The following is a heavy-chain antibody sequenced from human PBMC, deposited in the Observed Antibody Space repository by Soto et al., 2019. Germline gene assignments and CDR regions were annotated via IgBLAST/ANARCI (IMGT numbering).Heavy chain of an antibody. D-gene: IGHD3-9*01. CDR3: ARERTTIRRDG. CDR2: MDPNSGNT. J-gene: IGHJ6*02. Sequence: ASVKVSCKASGYTFTSYDINWVRQATGQGLEWMGWMDPNSGNTGYAQKFQGSVTMTRNTSISTAYMELSSLRSEDTAVYYCARERTTIRRDGWGQGTTVTGSS. CDR1: GYTFTSYD. V-gene: IGHV1-8*01.